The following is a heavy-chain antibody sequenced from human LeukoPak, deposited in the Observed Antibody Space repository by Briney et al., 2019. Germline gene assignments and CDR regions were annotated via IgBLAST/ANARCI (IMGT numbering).Heavy chain of an antibody. Sequence: PSETLSLTCTVSGGSISSGGYYWSWIRQHPGKGLEWMGYIYYSGSTYYNPSLKSRVTISVDTSKNQFSLKLSSVTAADTAVYYCAREGGCSSTSCPHAFDIWGQGTMVTVSS. D-gene: IGHD2-2*01. CDR1: GGSISSGGYY. J-gene: IGHJ3*02. CDR3: AREGGCSSTSCPHAFDI. CDR2: IYYSGST. V-gene: IGHV4-31*03.